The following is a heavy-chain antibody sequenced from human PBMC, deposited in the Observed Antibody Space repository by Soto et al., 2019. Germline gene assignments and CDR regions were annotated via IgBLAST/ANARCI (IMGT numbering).Heavy chain of an antibody. J-gene: IGHJ4*02. V-gene: IGHV3-23*01. CDR3: AKEGQYDWFLDY. CDR1: GFTFSSFA. CDR2: ISGGGDRT. D-gene: IGHD3-9*01. Sequence: EVQLLESGGGLVQPGGSLRLSCVASGFTFSSFAMSWVRQVPGRGLEWVSAISGGGDRTYYVDSVKGRFTISRDSSKNTLYLVMHGLRAEDTAVYYCAKEGQYDWFLDYWGQGALVTVSS.